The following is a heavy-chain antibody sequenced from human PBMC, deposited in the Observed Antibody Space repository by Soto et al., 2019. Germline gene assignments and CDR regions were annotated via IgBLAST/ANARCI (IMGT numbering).Heavy chain of an antibody. CDR2: IIPIFGTA. J-gene: IGHJ6*02. CDR1: GGTFSSYA. V-gene: IGHV1-69*01. CDR3: ARDTSIGWPQRSPDYYYYGMDV. Sequence: QVQLVQSGAEVKKPGSSVKVSCKASGGTFSSYAISWVRQARGQGLEWMGGIIPIFGTANYAQKFQGRVTITGEESTSTAYMELSSLRSEGTAVYYCARDTSIGWPQRSPDYYYYGMDVWSQGTTVTVSS. D-gene: IGHD6-19*01.